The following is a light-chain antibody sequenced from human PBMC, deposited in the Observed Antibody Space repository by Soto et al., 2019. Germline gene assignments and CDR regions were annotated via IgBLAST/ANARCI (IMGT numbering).Light chain of an antibody. J-gene: IGKJ4*01. CDR3: NQYQSSLT. Sequence: EIVLTQSPGTLSLSPGEGATLSCRASQSVSSSSLTWYQQKRGQSPRLLIYGTSTRATGIPDRFSGSGSGTDFTLTISRLEPEDFAVDYCNQYQSSLTFGGGTKVEIK. V-gene: IGKV3-20*01. CDR2: GTS. CDR1: QSVSSSS.